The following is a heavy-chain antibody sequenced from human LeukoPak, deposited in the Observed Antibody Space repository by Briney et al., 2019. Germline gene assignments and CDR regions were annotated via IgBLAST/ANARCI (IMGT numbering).Heavy chain of an antibody. CDR2: INTSGDKT. CDR3: VKDLYKGDTSTWYYFDY. J-gene: IGHJ4*02. CDR1: GFTFSIYA. D-gene: IGHD6-13*01. Sequence: GGSLRLSCEASGFTFSIYAIHWVRQAPGKGPEYVSLINTSGDKTYYADSVKGRFTISRDNSKNTVSLQMSSLRAEDTAMYYCVKDLYKGDTSTWYYFDYWGQGTLVTVSS. V-gene: IGHV3-64D*06.